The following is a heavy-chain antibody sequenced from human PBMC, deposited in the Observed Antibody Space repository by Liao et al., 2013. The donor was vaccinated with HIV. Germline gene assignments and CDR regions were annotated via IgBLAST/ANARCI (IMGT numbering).Heavy chain of an antibody. CDR2: IYHSGST. V-gene: IGHV4-39*07. CDR3: ARGRHEVRWGTDYYYYMDV. CDR1: GASISSSHYY. D-gene: IGHD1-26*01. J-gene: IGHJ6*03. Sequence: QLLLQESGPGLVKPSETLSLTCTVSGASISSSHYYWGWIRQPPGKGLEWIGSIYHSGSTYYNSSLKSRVIILVDTSKNQFSLKLSSVTAADTAVYYCARGRHEVRWGTDYYYYMDVWGKGTTVTVSS.